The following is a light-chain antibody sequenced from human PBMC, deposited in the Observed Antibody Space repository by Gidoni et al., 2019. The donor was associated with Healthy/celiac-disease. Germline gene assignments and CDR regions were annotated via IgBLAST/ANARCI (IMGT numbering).Light chain of an antibody. CDR2: EVS. CDR1: SSDVGGYNY. Sequence: QSALTQPASVSGSPGQSITISCTGTSSDVGGYNYVSWYQQHPGKAPKLMMYEVSNRPSGVSNRCSGSKSGNTASLTISGLQAEDEADYYCSSYTSSSTPVVFGGGTKLTVL. J-gene: IGLJ2*01. CDR3: SSYTSSSTPVV. V-gene: IGLV2-14*01.